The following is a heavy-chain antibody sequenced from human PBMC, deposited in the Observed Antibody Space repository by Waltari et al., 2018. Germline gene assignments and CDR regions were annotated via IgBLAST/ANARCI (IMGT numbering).Heavy chain of an antibody. V-gene: IGHV3-53*01. CDR1: GFTVSSNY. J-gene: IGHJ6*02. CDR3: AKGCSGVTCNSGEWGMDV. Sequence: EVQLLESGGGLVQPGGSVRLYCAASGFTVSSNYMGWVRQAPGEGLEWFSVIYSGGSTYYAASVKGRFTISRDNSKNTLYLQMNSLRADDTAVYYCAKGCSGVTCNSGEWGMDVWGQGTTVTVSS. D-gene: IGHD2-15*01. CDR2: IYSGGST.